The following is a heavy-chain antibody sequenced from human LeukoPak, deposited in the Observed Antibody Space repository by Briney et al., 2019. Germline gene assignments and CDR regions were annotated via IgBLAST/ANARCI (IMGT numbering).Heavy chain of an antibody. J-gene: IGHJ4*02. Sequence: GGSLRLSCAASGFTVSSKYMSWVRQAPGKGLEWVSTICSAGTTYYADSVKGRFTISRDNSKNTLYLQMDSLRVEDTAVYYCARGGSNWYNAYFDYWGQGTLVTVSS. V-gene: IGHV3-53*01. CDR3: ARGGSNWYNAYFDY. D-gene: IGHD1/OR15-1a*01. CDR1: GFTVSSKY. CDR2: ICSAGTT.